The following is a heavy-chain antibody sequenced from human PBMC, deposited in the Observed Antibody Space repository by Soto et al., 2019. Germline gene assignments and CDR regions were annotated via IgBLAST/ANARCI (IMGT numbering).Heavy chain of an antibody. D-gene: IGHD2-2*01. Sequence: PSETLSLTCAVSGYSISSGNYWAWIGQPPGRGLEWIGSLYHIGSTHYMTSLKGRVTISVDTSEIHLALELSSVTAADTAMYYCRSSTSWYEESCVDVWGQGTLVTVSS. CDR3: RSSTSWYEESCVDV. V-gene: IGHV4-38-2*01. CDR1: GYSISSGNY. CDR2: LYHIGST. J-gene: IGHJ4*01.